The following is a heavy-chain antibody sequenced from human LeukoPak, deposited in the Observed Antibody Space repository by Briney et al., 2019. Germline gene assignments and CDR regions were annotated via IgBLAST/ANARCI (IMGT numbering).Heavy chain of an antibody. CDR1: GFIFRNYG. J-gene: IGHJ4*01. CDR3: AKARGKLVNIYFEY. Sequence: GGSLRLSCAASGFIFRNYGMHWARQAPGKGLEWVAFVSDDEDNKYYPDSVRGRFTISRDNSKNTVYLQLNSLRDEDTAVYFCAKARGKLVNIYFEYRGHGTLVTVSS. V-gene: IGHV3-30*02. CDR2: VSDDEDNK. D-gene: IGHD2/OR15-2a*01.